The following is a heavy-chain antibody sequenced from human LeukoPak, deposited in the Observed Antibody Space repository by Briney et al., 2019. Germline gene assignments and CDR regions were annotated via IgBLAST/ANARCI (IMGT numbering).Heavy chain of an antibody. CDR3: ARDGRGYSDYDFRYFDY. Sequence: GASVKVSCKASGGTFRSYAINWVRQAPGQGLEWMGGIIPIFDTTNYAQKFQGRVTITADKSTSTAYMELSSLRSEDTAVYYCARDGRGYSDYDFRYFDYWGQGTLVTVSS. CDR2: IIPIFDTT. J-gene: IGHJ4*02. V-gene: IGHV1-69*06. D-gene: IGHD5-12*01. CDR1: GGTFRSYA.